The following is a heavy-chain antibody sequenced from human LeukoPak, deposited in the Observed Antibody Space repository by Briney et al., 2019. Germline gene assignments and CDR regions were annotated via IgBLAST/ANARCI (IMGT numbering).Heavy chain of an antibody. CDR1: GYTFTSYG. J-gene: IGHJ3*02. CDR2: ISAYNGNT. CDR3: ARDLDPYYYDSSGYWGDAFDI. V-gene: IGHV1-18*01. D-gene: IGHD3-22*01. Sequence: ASVKVSCKASGYTFTSYGISWVRQAPGQGLEWMGWISAYNGNTNYAQELQGRVTMTTDTSTSTAFMELRSLRSDDTAVYYCARDLDPYYYDSSGYWGDAFDIWGQGTMVTVSS.